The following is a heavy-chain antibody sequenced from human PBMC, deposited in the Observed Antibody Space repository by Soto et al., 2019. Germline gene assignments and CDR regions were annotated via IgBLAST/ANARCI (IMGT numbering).Heavy chain of an antibody. D-gene: IGHD6-13*01. CDR3: AREPVYSSSWYYFDY. CDR1: GGTFSSYA. CDR2: IIPIFGTA. J-gene: IGHJ4*02. V-gene: IGHV1-69*01. Sequence: QVQLVQSGAEVKKPGSSVKVSCKASGGTFSSYAISWVRQAPGQGLEWMGGIIPIFGTANYAQKFQGRVTITADESTSTASMELSRLRSEDTAVYYCAREPVYSSSWYYFDYWGQGTLVTVSS.